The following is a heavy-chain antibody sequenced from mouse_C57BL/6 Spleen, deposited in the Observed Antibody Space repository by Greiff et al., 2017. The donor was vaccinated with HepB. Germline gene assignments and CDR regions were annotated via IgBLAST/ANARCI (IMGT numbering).Heavy chain of an antibody. CDR1: GFTFTDYY. Sequence: VQLQQSGGGLVQPGASLSLSCAASGFTFTDYYMSWVRQPPGKALEWLGFIRNKANGYTTEYSASVKGRFTISRDNSQSILYLQMNALRAEDSATYYCARAGGNYVFDYWGQGTTLTVSS. J-gene: IGHJ2*01. V-gene: IGHV7-3*01. CDR3: ARAGGNYVFDY. D-gene: IGHD2-1*01. CDR2: IRNKANGYTT.